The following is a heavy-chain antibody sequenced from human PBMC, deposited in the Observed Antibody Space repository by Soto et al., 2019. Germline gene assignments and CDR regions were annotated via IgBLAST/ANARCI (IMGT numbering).Heavy chain of an antibody. CDR2: IWYDGSNK. V-gene: IGHV3-33*01. CDR3: ARNYDILTGYYGVDY. Sequence: QVQLVESGGGVVQPGRSLRLSCAASGFTFSSYGMHWVRQAPGKGLEWVAVIWYDGSNKYYADSVKGRFTISRDNSKNTLYLQMNSLRAEDTAVYYCARNYDILTGYYGVDYWGHGTLVTVSS. D-gene: IGHD3-9*01. J-gene: IGHJ4*01. CDR1: GFTFSSYG.